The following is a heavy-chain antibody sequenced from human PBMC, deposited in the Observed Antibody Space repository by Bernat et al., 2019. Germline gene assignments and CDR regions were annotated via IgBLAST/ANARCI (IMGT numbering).Heavy chain of an antibody. D-gene: IGHD5-12*01. CDR2: VRYDESKK. V-gene: IGHV3-30*02. CDR3: AKSGTVATYFDY. CDR1: GFTFSTFA. Sequence: VQLLESGGGVVQPGGSLRLSCAASGFTFSTFAMHWVRQAPGKGLEWVAYVRYDESKKFYADSVKGRFTISRDNSKNTLYLQMNSLSAEDTALYYCAKSGTVATYFDYWGQGTLVTVSS. J-gene: IGHJ4*02.